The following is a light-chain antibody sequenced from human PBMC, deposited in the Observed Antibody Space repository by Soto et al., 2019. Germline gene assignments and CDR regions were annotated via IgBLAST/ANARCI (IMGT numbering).Light chain of an antibody. Sequence: QSALTQPASVSGSPGQSITISCTGTSTDFGGYNHVSWYQQHPGKGTKLLIYEVSHRPSGISDRFSASKSGNTASLTISGLRAEDEADYFCSSYARTSNLAVFGGGTKLTVL. J-gene: IGLJ2*01. CDR2: EVS. CDR3: SSYARTSNLAV. V-gene: IGLV2-14*01. CDR1: STDFGGYNH.